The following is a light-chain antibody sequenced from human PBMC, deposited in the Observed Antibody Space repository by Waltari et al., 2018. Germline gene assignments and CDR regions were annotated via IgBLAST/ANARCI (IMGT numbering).Light chain of an antibody. CDR2: DVS. J-gene: IGKJ1*01. V-gene: IGKV1-5*03. Sequence: DIQITQSSSTLAASVGDRVAITCRASQSINRWLAWYQQKTGQAPKLLIYDVSDLESGDPSRFSGSGSGTEFTLTISSLQPDDFATYYCQQYKTFWTFGQGTKVE. CDR1: QSINRW. CDR3: QQYKTFWT.